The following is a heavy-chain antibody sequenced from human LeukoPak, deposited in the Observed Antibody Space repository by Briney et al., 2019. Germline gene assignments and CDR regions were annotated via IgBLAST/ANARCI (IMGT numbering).Heavy chain of an antibody. CDR1: GYIFTSYW. Sequence: GESLQISCQGSGYIFTSYWIGWVREVPGKGREWMGIIYPGDSGTRYSPSFQGQVTISADKSISTAYLQWSSLKASDTAMYYCARQGEYSSSYYFDYWGQGTLVTVSS. CDR2: IYPGDSGT. V-gene: IGHV5-51*01. J-gene: IGHJ4*02. CDR3: ARQGEYSSSYYFDY. D-gene: IGHD6-6*01.